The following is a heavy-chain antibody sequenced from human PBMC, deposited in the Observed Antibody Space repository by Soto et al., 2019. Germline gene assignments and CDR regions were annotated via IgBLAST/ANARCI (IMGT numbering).Heavy chain of an antibody. CDR1: GFTFSSYW. Sequence: GGSLRFSCAASGFTFSSYWMHWVRQAPGKGPMWVSRIKSDGSGTYYADSVKGRFTISRDNSKNTLYLQMNSLRAEDTAVYYCAKDGSGWPLYYYYYYGMDVWGQGTTVTVSS. CDR2: IKSDGSGT. J-gene: IGHJ6*02. CDR3: AKDGSGWPLYYYYYYGMDV. D-gene: IGHD6-19*01. V-gene: IGHV3-74*01.